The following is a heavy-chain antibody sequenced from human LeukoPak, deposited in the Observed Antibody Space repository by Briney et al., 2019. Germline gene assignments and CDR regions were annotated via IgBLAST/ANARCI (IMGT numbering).Heavy chain of an antibody. CDR2: INPNSGGT. Sequence: ASVKVSCKASGYTFTGYYMHGVRQAPGQGLEWMGWINPNSGGTNYAQKFQGWVTMTRDTSISTAYMELSRLRSDDTAVYYCARGPSRGYSSSWYWNYWGQGTLVTASS. D-gene: IGHD6-13*01. CDR3: ARGPSRGYSSSWYWNY. J-gene: IGHJ4*02. CDR1: GYTFTGYY. V-gene: IGHV1-2*04.